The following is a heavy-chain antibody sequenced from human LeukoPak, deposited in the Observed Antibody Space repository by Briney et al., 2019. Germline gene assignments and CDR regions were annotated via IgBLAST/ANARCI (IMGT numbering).Heavy chain of an antibody. CDR1: GFTFSSYA. V-gene: IGHV3-30*04. Sequence: GRSLRLSCAASGFTFSSYAMNWVRQAPGKGLEWVAVISFDGNNAYYTDSVKGRFTISRDNSKNTLSLQMNSLRPEDTAVYYCARAAYSSPVGDYWGQGSLVTVSS. D-gene: IGHD6-13*01. CDR3: ARAAYSSPVGDY. J-gene: IGHJ4*02. CDR2: ISFDGNNA.